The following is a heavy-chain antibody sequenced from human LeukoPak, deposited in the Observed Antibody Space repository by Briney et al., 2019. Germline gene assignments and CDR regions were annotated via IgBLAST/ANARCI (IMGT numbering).Heavy chain of an antibody. CDR3: ARQTGGCSGGSCYNPYFDY. Sequence: GESLKISCEGSGYSFTSYWIGWVRQMPGKGLEWMGIIYPGDSDTRYSPSFQGQVTISADKSISTAYLQWSSLKASDTAMYYCARQTGGCSGGSCYNPYFDYWGQGTLVTVSS. V-gene: IGHV5-51*01. CDR1: GYSFTSYW. J-gene: IGHJ4*02. D-gene: IGHD2-15*01. CDR2: IYPGDSDT.